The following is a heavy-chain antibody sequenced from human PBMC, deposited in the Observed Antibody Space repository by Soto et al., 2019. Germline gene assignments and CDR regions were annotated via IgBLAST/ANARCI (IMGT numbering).Heavy chain of an antibody. J-gene: IGHJ6*02. CDR3: ARDDGGATLYSSNYYGMDV. CDR2: IWYDGSNK. V-gene: IGHV3-33*01. CDR1: GFTFSSYG. Sequence: PGGSLRLSCAASGFTFSSYGMHWVRQAPGKGLEWVAVIWYDGSNKYYADSVKGRFTISRDNSKNTLYLQMNSLRAEDTAVYYCARDDGGATLYSSNYYGMDVWGQGATVTVSS. D-gene: IGHD1-26*01.